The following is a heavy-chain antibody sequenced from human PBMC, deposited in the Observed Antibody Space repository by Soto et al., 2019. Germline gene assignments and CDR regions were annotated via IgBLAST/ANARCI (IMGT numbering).Heavy chain of an antibody. J-gene: IGHJ6*02. V-gene: IGHV1-69*13. CDR2: IIPIFGTA. D-gene: IGHD3-3*01. CDR3: ARGGGHYDFWSGYSPLYYYYGMDV. CDR1: GGTFSSYA. Sequence: SVKVSCKASGGTFSSYAISWVRQAPGQGLEWMGGIIPIFGTANYAQKFQGRVTITADESTSTAYMELSSLRSEDTAVYYCARGGGHYDFWSGYSPLYYYYGMDVWGQGTTVTVSS.